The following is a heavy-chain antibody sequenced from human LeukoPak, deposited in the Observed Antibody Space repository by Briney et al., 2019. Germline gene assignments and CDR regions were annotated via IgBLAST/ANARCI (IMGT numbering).Heavy chain of an antibody. CDR2: ISTSSRTI. CDR1: GFNFSSYS. V-gene: IGHV3-48*01. J-gene: IGHJ4*02. D-gene: IGHD3-3*01. CDR3: ARDGYDFWSDYPTTLDY. Sequence: GGSLRLSCAASGFNFSSYSMNWVRQAPGKGLEWVSYISTSSRTIYYADSVKGRFTISRDNAKNSLFLQMNSLRAEDTAVYYCARDGYDFWSDYPTTLDYWGQGTLVAVSS.